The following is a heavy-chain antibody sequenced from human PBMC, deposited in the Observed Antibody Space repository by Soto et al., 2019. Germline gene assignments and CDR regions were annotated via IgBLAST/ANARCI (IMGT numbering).Heavy chain of an antibody. CDR2: IIPIFGTA. CDR1: GGTFSSYA. D-gene: IGHD3-22*01. J-gene: IGHJ5*02. CDR3: ARDHEVQRTGYYDSSGSNWFDP. Sequence: SVKVSCKASGGTFSSYAISWVRQAPGQGLEWMGGIIPIFGTANYAQKFQGRVTITADKSTSTAYMELSSLRSEDTAVYYCARDHEVQRTGYYDSSGSNWFDPWGQGTLVTVSS. V-gene: IGHV1-69*06.